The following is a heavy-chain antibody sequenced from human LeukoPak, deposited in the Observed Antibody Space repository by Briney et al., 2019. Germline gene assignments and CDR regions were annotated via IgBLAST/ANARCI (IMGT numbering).Heavy chain of an antibody. V-gene: IGHV1-2*02. D-gene: IGHD3/OR15-3a*01. CDR3: ARRGYEFSDLDN. CDR1: GYTFTGYY. CDR2: INPNNGDT. Sequence: ASVKGSCKASGYTFTGYYMHWVRQAPGQGLEWMGWINPNNGDTNFAQKFQGRVAMTRDTSMNTVYMELSSLRSDDTAVYYCARRGYEFSDLDNWGQGTLVTVSS. J-gene: IGHJ4*02.